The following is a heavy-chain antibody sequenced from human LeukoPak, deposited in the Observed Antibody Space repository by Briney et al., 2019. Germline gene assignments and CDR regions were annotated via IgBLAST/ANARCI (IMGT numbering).Heavy chain of an antibody. CDR3: VSRLVPGLS. V-gene: IGHV3-7*01. Sequence: GGSLRLSCAASGFTFSGCWMSWVRQAPGKGLEWVANIKGDGTQKYYVDSVKGRFTISRDNAKNSLYLQMNSLRAEDTAVYYCVSRLVPGLSWGQRTLVTVSS. D-gene: IGHD4-11*01. CDR2: IKGDGTQK. J-gene: IGHJ4*02. CDR1: GFTFSGCW.